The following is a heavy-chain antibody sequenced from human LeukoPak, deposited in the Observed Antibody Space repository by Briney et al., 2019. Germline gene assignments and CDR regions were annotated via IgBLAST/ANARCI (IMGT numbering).Heavy chain of an antibody. J-gene: IGHJ5*02. CDR3: ARRLLHNWFDP. CDR2: ISAYNGNT. CDR1: GYTFTSYG. V-gene: IGHV1-18*01. Sequence: GASVKVSCKASGYTFTSYGISWVRQAPGQGLEWMGWISAYNGNTNYAQKLQGRATMSTDTSTSTAYMELRSLRSDDTAVYYCARRLLHNWFDPWGQGTLVTVSS. D-gene: IGHD2-15*01.